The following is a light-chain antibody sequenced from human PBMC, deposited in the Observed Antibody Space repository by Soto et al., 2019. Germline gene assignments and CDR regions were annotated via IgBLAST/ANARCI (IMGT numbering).Light chain of an antibody. V-gene: IGLV2-14*01. CDR3: SSYTSSSTPWV. Sequence: VLTQPASVSGSPGQSITISCTGTSSDVGGYNYVSWYQQHPGKAPKLMIYEVSNRPSGVSNRFSGSKSGNTASLTISGLQAEDEADYYCSSYTSSSTPWVFGTGTKVTVL. J-gene: IGLJ1*01. CDR1: SSDVGGYNY. CDR2: EVS.